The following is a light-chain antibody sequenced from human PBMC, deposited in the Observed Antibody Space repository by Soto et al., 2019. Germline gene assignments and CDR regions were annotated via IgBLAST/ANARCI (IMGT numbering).Light chain of an antibody. Sequence: QSALTQPPSASGSPGQSVTISCTGTSGDVGGYNYVSWYQQHPGKAPKLMIYEVSKRPSGVPDRFSGSKSGNTASLTVSGLQAEDEADYYCSSYAGSNNVVFGGGTKVTVL. CDR2: EVS. CDR3: SSYAGSNNVV. V-gene: IGLV2-8*01. CDR1: SGDVGGYNY. J-gene: IGLJ2*01.